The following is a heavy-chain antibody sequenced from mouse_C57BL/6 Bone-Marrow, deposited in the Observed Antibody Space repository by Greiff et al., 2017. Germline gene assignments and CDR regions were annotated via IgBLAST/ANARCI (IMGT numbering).Heavy chain of an antibody. CDR2: IYPRSGNT. Sequence: VQLKESGAELARPGASVKLSCKASGYTFTSYGISWVKQRTGQGLEWIGEIYPRSGNTYYNEKFKGKDTLTADKSSSTAYMELRSLTSEDSAVDFCARDSSGYLYAMDYWGQGTSVTVSS. CDR3: ARDSSGYLYAMDY. CDR1: GYTFTSYG. D-gene: IGHD3-2*02. V-gene: IGHV1-81*01. J-gene: IGHJ4*01.